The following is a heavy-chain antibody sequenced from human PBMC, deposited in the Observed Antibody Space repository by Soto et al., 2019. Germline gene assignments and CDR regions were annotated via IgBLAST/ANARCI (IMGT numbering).Heavy chain of an antibody. J-gene: IGHJ4*02. CDR1: GFTFSSYA. D-gene: IGHD3-10*01. V-gene: IGHV3-23*01. CDR3: AKVLLYGSGSYYYPLTV. Sequence: GGSLRLSCAASGFTFSSYAMSWVRQAPGKGLEWVSAISGSGGSTYYADSVKGRFTISRDNSKNTLYLQMNSLRAEDTAVYYCAKVLLYGSGSYYYPLTVWGQGTLVTVSS. CDR2: ISGSGGST.